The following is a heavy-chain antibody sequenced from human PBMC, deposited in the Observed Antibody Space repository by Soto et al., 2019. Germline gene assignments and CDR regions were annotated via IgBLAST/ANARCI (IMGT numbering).Heavy chain of an antibody. D-gene: IGHD2-8*01. J-gene: IGHJ5*02. V-gene: IGHV1-69*12. CDR1: GGTFSSYA. CDR2: IIPIFGTA. Sequence: QVQLVQSGAEVKKPGSSVKVSCKASGGTFSSYAISWVRQAPGQGLEWMGGIIPIFGTANYAQKFQGRVTITADESXXTXDXXLSSLRSEDTAVYYCARESQRSCTNGVCYSNWFDPWGQGTLVTVSS. CDR3: ARESQRSCTNGVCYSNWFDP.